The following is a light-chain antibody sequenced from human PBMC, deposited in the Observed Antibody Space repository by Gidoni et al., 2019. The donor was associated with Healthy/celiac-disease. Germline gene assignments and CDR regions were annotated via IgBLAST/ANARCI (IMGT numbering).Light chain of an antibody. CDR3: MQARQTPFT. V-gene: IGKV2-28*01. J-gene: IGKJ3*01. CDR2: LGS. Sequence: DIVMTQSPLSLPVTPGEPASISCRSSQSLLHSNGYNYLDWYLQKPGQSPQLLIYLGSNRDSGVPDRFSGSGSGTDFTLKISRVEAEDVGVYYCMQARQTPFTFGPGTKVDIK. CDR1: QSLLHSNGYNY.